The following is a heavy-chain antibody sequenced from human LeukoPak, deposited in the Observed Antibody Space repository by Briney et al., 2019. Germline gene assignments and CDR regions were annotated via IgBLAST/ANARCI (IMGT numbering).Heavy chain of an antibody. D-gene: IGHD3-9*01. CDR3: ARGYILTGYYNY. J-gene: IGHJ4*02. CDR1: GGSFSGYY. Sequence: SETLSLTCAVYGGSFSGYYWSWIRQPPGKGLEWIGEINHSGSTNYNPSLKSRVTISVDTSKNQFSLKLSSVTAADTAVYCCARGYILTGYYNYWGQGTLVTVSS. CDR2: INHSGST. V-gene: IGHV4-34*01.